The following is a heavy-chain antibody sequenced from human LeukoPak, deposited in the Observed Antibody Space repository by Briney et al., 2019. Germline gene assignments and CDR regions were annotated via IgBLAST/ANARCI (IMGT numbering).Heavy chain of an antibody. CDR1: GGSISSSSYY. V-gene: IGHV4-61*01. Sequence: SETLSLTCTVSGGSISSSSYYWSWIRQPPGKGLEWIGYIYHSGSTNYNPSLTSRVTISVDTSKNQFSLKLSSVTAADTAVYYCARGLSGWFDYWGQGTLVTVSS. J-gene: IGHJ4*02. CDR2: IYHSGST. D-gene: IGHD6-19*01. CDR3: ARGLSGWFDY.